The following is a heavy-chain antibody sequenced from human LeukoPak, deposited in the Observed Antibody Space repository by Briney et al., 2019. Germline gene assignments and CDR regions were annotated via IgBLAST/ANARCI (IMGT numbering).Heavy chain of an antibody. J-gene: IGHJ6*02. CDR3: AKGCGYSGYDGMDV. CDR1: GFTFDDYA. D-gene: IGHD5-12*01. V-gene: IGHV3-9*01. Sequence: PGRSLRLSCAASGFTFDDYAMHWVRQAPGKGLEWVSGISWNSGSIGYADSVKGRFTISRDNAKNSLYLQMNSLRAEDTAFYYCAKGCGYSGYDGMDVWGQGTTVTVSS. CDR2: ISWNSGSI.